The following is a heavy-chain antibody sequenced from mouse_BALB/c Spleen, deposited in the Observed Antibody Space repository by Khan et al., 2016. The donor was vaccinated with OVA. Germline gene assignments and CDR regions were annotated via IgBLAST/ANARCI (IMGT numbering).Heavy chain of an antibody. J-gene: IGHJ3*01. Sequence: EVQLQQPGPELMKPGASVKISCKASGYSFTSYYMHWVMQRHGKSLEWIGYIDPSGGGSHYNQKFKGKATLTVDKSSSTAYMHLSSLPSEDSAVYYGTRHYYLSSFAYWGQGTLVTVSA. V-gene: IGHV1S135*01. CDR1: GYSFTSYY. CDR3: TRHYYLSSFAY. CDR2: IDPSGGGS. D-gene: IGHD1-1*01.